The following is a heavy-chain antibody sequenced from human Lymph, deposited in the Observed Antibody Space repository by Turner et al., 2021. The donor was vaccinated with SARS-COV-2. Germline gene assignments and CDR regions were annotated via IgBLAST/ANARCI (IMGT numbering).Heavy chain of an antibody. D-gene: IGHD3-3*01. CDR2: ISAYNGNT. CDR3: ARDLGLELLIKYYYGMDV. CDR1: GYTFTRYG. J-gene: IGHJ6*02. V-gene: IGHV1-18*04. Sequence: QVQLVQSGAEVKKPGASVKVSCKDSGYTFTRYGHSWVRQAPGQGLEWMGWISAYNGNTNSAQKLQGRVTMTTDTSTSTAYMELRSLRSDDTAVYYCARDLGLELLIKYYYGMDVWGQGTTVTVSS.